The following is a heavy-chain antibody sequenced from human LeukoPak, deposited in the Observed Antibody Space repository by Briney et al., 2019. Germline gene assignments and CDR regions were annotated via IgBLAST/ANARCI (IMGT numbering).Heavy chain of an antibody. D-gene: IGHD1-26*01. V-gene: IGHV3-48*01. CDR1: GFTFTTYS. CDR3: ARGAHYGSYWGNWFDP. CDR2: ISSSSSTI. Sequence: GGSLRLSCAVSGFTFTTYSMNWVRQAPGKGLERVSYISSSSSTIYYADSVKGRFTISRDNAKNSLYLQMNSLRAEDTAVYYCARGAHYGSYWGNWFDPWGQGTLVTVSS. J-gene: IGHJ5*02.